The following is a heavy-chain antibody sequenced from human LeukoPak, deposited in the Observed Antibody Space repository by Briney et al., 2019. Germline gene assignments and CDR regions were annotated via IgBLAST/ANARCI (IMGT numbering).Heavy chain of an antibody. J-gene: IGHJ2*01. CDR3: AKDPDYGGNSLNWYFDL. V-gene: IGHV3-23*01. Sequence: GGSLRLSCEASGFTFSSNAMSWVRQAPGKGLEWVSAISGSGGSTYYADSVKGRFTISRDNSKNTLYLQMNSLRAEDTAVYYCAKDPDYGGNSLNWYFDLWGRGTLVTVSS. CDR1: GFTFSSNA. D-gene: IGHD4-23*01. CDR2: ISGSGGST.